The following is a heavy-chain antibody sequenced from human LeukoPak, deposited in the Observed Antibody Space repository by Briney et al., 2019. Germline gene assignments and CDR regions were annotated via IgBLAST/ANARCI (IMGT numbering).Heavy chain of an antibody. V-gene: IGHV1-69*06. CDR3: AKDPRFNLRGYFDY. CDR1: GGTFSSYA. D-gene: IGHD3-9*01. Sequence: GASVKVSCKASGGTFSSYAISWVRQAPGQGLEWMGGIIPIFGTANYAQKFQGRVTITADKSTSTAYMELSSLRSEDTAVYYCAKDPRFNLRGYFDYWGQGTLVTVSS. J-gene: IGHJ4*02. CDR2: IIPIFGTA.